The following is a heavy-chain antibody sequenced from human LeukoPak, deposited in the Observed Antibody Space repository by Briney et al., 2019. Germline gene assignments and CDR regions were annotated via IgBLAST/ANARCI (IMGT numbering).Heavy chain of an antibody. D-gene: IGHD6-13*01. V-gene: IGHV1-2*02. CDR1: GYTFTGYY. Sequence: ASVKVSCKASGYTFTGYYMHWVRHAPGQGLEWMGWINPNSGGTNYAQKFQGRVTMTGDTSISTAYMELSRLRSDDTAVYYCARDGSSIAAAVEFDYWGQGTLVTVSS. J-gene: IGHJ4*02. CDR2: INPNSGGT. CDR3: ARDGSSIAAAVEFDY.